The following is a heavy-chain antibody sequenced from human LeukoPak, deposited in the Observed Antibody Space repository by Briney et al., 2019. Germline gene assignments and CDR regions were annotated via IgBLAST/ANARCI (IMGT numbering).Heavy chain of an antibody. Sequence: GGSLRLSCAASGFTFSGSAMHWVRQASGKGLEWVGRIRSKANSYATAYAASVKGRFTISRDDSENTVYLQMNSLKTEDTAVYYCTRSEGKGFGYWGQGALVTVSS. CDR2: IRSKANSYAT. V-gene: IGHV3-73*01. CDR1: GFTFSGSA. D-gene: IGHD3-3*01. J-gene: IGHJ4*02. CDR3: TRSEGKGFGY.